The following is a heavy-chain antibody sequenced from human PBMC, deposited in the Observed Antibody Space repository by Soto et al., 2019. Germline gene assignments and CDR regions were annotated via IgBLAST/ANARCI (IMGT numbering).Heavy chain of an antibody. D-gene: IGHD7-27*01. J-gene: IGHJ3*01. CDR1: GFTLSSFW. Sequence: EVQLEESGGDLVQPGGSLRLSCTASGFTLSSFWMSWLRRTPGKGLEWVANIRQDGSEKHYIDSVKGRFTISRDNAKNSLCLKMTSLGAEDRVVYSCARDQGGERAFDLWGEGALVPFS. CDR3: ARDQGGERAFDL. V-gene: IGHV3-7*01. CDR2: IRQDGSEK.